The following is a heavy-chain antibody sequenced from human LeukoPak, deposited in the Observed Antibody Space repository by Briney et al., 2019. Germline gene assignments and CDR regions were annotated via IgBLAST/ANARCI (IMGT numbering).Heavy chain of an antibody. Sequence: SETLSLTCTVSGYSISSGYYWGWIRQPPGKGLEWIGSIYHSGSTYYNPSLKSRVTISVDTSKNQFSLKLSSVTAADTAVYYCARVRTIFGVVILYPRVDYWGQGTLVTVSS. V-gene: IGHV4-38-2*02. CDR2: IYHSGST. CDR3: ARVRTIFGVVILYPRVDY. D-gene: IGHD3-3*01. J-gene: IGHJ4*02. CDR1: GYSISSGYY.